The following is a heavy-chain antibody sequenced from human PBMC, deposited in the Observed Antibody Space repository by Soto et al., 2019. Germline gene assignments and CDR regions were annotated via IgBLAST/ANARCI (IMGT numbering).Heavy chain of an antibody. CDR2: IWFDGSKK. CDR1: GFTFGRSG. D-gene: IGHD5-12*01. J-gene: IGHJ4*02. CDR3: ASDLNTGYIDY. V-gene: IGHV3-33*01. Sequence: QVQMAESGGGVVQPATSLRLSCVASGFTFGRSGMHWVRQAPGGALEWVAIIWFDGSKKYYADSVKGRLTVSRDNSKNTLYLQMDSLRGDDTAVYYCASDLNTGYIDYWGQGTLVTVSS.